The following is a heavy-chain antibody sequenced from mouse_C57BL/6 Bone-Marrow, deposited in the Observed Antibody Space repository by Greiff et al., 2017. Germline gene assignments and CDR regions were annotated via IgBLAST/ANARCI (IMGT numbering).Heavy chain of an antibody. CDR3: TNYGKGY. V-gene: IGHV14-4*01. J-gene: IGHJ2*01. CDR1: GFNIKDDY. CDR2: IDPENGDT. D-gene: IGHD2-1*01. Sequence: EVQLQQSGAELVRPGASVKLSCTASGFNIKDDYMHWVKQRPEQGLEWIGWIDPENGDTEDASKFQGKATITADTSSNTAYLQLSSLTSEDTAVYYCTNYGKGYWGQGTTLTVSS.